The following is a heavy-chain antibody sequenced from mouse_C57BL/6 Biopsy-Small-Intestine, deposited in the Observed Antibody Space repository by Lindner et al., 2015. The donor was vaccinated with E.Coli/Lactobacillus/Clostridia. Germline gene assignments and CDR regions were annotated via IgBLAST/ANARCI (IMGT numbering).Heavy chain of an antibody. D-gene: IGHD1-1*01. CDR3: ARDRAPYCRSHSCYYGMSV. Sequence: SVKVSCKASGYTFNNFGFNWVRQAPGQGLEWMGWISAQNGNTNYTEKFRDRVTLTTDPSTSTAYMELRGLRSDDTAVYYYARDRAPYCRSHSCYYGMSVWGQGTAVTVSS. V-gene: IGHV1-7*01. J-gene: IGHJ1*01. CDR1: GYTFNNFG. CDR2: ISAQNGNT.